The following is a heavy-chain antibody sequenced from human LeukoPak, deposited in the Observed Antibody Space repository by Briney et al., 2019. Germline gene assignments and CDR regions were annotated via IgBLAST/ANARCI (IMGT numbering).Heavy chain of an antibody. Sequence: GGSLRLSCAASGFTFSSYSMNWVRQAPGKGLEWVSSISSNSSYIYYADSVKGRFTISRDNAKNSLYLQMNSLRAEDTAVYYCARDLMVYATAGLDYWRQGTLVSVPS. CDR3: ARDLMVYATAGLDY. D-gene: IGHD2-8*01. CDR1: GFTFSSYS. J-gene: IGHJ4*02. V-gene: IGHV3-21*01. CDR2: ISSNSSYI.